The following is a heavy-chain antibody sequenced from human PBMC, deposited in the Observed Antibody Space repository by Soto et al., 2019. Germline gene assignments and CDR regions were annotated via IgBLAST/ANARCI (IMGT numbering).Heavy chain of an antibody. J-gene: IGHJ3*02. CDR2: INAGNGNT. CDR1: GYTFTSYA. Sequence: QVQLVQSGAEVKKPGASVKVSCKASGYTFTSYAMHWVRQAPGQRLEWMGWINAGNGNTKYSQKFQGRVTITRDTSASTAYMELSSLRSEDTAVYYCARVGGPYDYIWGSSRAQDAFDIWGQGTMVTVSS. V-gene: IGHV1-3*01. CDR3: ARVGGPYDYIWGSSRAQDAFDI. D-gene: IGHD3-16*01.